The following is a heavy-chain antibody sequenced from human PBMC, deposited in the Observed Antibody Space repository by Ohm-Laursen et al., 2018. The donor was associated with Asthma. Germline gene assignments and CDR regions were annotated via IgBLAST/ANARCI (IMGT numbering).Heavy chain of an antibody. CDR3: AKGSTYGMDV. CDR1: GFTFSNYG. J-gene: IGHJ6*02. V-gene: IGHV3-30*18. CDR2: MSYDGSHK. Sequence: SLRLSCSASGFTFSNYGMHWVRQAPGKGLVWVAFMSYDGSHKYYADSVKGRFTISRDNSKNTLYLQMNSLRPEDTAVYYCAKGSTYGMDVWGQGTTVTVSS.